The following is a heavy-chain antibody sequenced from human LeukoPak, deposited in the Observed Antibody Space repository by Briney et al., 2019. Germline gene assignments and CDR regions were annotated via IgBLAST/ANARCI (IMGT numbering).Heavy chain of an antibody. CDR1: GFTFSSYA. V-gene: IGHV3-30-3*01. D-gene: IGHD6-19*01. CDR3: ARDGGSGWPGAFDI. Sequence: GGSLRLSCAASGFTFSSYAMHWVRQAPGKGLEWVAVISYDGSNKYYADSVKGRFTISRDNSKNTLYLQMNSLRAEDTAVYYCARDGGSGWPGAFDIWGRGTMVTVSS. J-gene: IGHJ3*02. CDR2: ISYDGSNK.